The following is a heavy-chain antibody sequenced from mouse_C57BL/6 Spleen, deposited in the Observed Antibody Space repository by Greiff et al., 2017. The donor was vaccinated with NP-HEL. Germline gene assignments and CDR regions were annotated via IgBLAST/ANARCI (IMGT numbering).Heavy chain of an antibody. Sequence: EVQGVESGGGLVQPGGSMKLSCAASGFTFSDAWMDWVRQSPEKGLEWVAEIRNKANNHATYYAESVKGRFTISRDDSKSSVYLQMNSLRAEDTGIYYCTGYGYYYGGGYFDYWGQGTTLTVSS. D-gene: IGHD1-1*01. CDR1: GFTFSDAW. J-gene: IGHJ2*01. CDR2: IRNKANNHAT. CDR3: TGYGYYYGGGYFDY. V-gene: IGHV6-6*01.